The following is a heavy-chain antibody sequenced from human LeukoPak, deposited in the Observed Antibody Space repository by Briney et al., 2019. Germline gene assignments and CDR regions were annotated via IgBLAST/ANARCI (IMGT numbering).Heavy chain of an antibody. Sequence: GGSLRLSCAASGFTFSSYSMNWVRQAPGKGLEWVSSISSSSSYIYYADSVKGRFTISRDNAKNSLYLHMNSLRAEDTAVYYCASLGPYGSGSYPAFDPWGQGTLVTVSS. CDR3: ASLGPYGSGSYPAFDP. D-gene: IGHD3-10*01. CDR2: ISSSSSYI. CDR1: GFTFSSYS. V-gene: IGHV3-21*01. J-gene: IGHJ5*02.